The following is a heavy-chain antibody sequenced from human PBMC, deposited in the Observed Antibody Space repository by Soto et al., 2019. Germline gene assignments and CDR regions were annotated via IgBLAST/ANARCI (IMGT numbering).Heavy chain of an antibody. CDR1: GGSVTNSSYY. CDR3: VSQRTTVPTQAYFDY. J-gene: IGHJ4*02. Sequence: SETLSLTCTVSGGSVTNSSYYWGWIRQSPGKGLEWIGSVYYRGRSYSKSSVKSRVTISVDTSKNRFSLSLNPVTASDTAVYFCVSQRTTVPTQAYFDYWGPGALVTVSS. D-gene: IGHD4-17*01. V-gene: IGHV4-39*01. CDR2: VYYRGRS.